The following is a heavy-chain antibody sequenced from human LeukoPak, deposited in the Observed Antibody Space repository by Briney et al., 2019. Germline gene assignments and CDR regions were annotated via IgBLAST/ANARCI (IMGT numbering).Heavy chain of an antibody. CDR1: GFTFSSYG. CDR2: IWYDGSNK. V-gene: IGHV3-33*01. CDR3: ARAYCGGDCYWIRGAFDI. D-gene: IGHD2-21*02. Sequence: GGSLRLSCAASGFTFSSYGMHWVRQAPGKGLEWVAVIWYDGSNKYYADSVKGRFTISRDNSKNTLYLQMNSLRAEDTAVYYCARAYCGGDCYWIRGAFDIWRQGPMVPVSS. J-gene: IGHJ3*02.